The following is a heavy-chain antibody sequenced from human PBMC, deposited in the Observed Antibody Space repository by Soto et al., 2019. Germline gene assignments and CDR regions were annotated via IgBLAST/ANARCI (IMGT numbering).Heavy chain of an antibody. D-gene: IGHD2-15*01. CDR1: GFTFSSYV. V-gene: IGHV3-33*01. Sequence: PGGSLRLSCAASGFTFSSYVMHWVRQAPGKGLEWVAVIWYDGSNKYYADSVKGRFTISRDNSKNPLYLHMNSLSAEDPAVYYCASAYCSGGTSYSPFDYWGQGALVTVSS. CDR3: ASAYCSGGTSYSPFDY. J-gene: IGHJ4*02. CDR2: IWYDGSNK.